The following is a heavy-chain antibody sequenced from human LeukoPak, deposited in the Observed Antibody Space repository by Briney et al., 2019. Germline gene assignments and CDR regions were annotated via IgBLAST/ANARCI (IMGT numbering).Heavy chain of an antibody. CDR3: AKGSVDTAMVNGLWYFDL. Sequence: SGGSLSLSCAASRFTFSGYSMNWVRQAPGKGLEWVSSISSGSTFVYYADSVKGRFTISRDNAKNSLYLQMSSLRADDAAVYFCAKGSVDTAMVNGLWYFDLWGRGTLVTVSS. V-gene: IGHV3-21*01. CDR1: RFTFSGYS. D-gene: IGHD5-18*01. J-gene: IGHJ2*01. CDR2: ISSGSTFV.